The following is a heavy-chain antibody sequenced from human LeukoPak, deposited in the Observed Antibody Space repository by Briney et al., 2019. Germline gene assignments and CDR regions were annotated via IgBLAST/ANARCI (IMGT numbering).Heavy chain of an antibody. V-gene: IGHV1-46*01. D-gene: IGHD1-26*01. CDR3: IRVGPMGDY. CDR2: INPSGGST. J-gene: IGHJ4*02. CDR1: GYTFTSYY. Sequence: VSVKVSCKASGYTFTSYYMHWVRLAPGQGLEWMGIINPSGGSTSYAQKFQGRVTMTRDTSTSTVYMELSSLRSEDTAVYYCIRVGPMGDYWGQGTLVTVSS.